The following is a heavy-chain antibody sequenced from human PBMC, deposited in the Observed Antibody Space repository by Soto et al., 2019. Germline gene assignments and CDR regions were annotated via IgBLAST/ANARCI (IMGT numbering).Heavy chain of an antibody. V-gene: IGHV1-18*01. CDR2: MSAFNGNT. D-gene: IGHD1-20*01. Sequence: SVKVSCKASGYTFSNYGISWVRQAPGQGLEWVAWMSAFNGNTQYAQKYQGRLTVTTNTSTSTAYLELRSLRSDHTAVYFCAIGMPITLSLAGGALDSLGQGTLVT. CDR1: GYTFSNYG. CDR3: AIGMPITLSLAGGALDS. J-gene: IGHJ4*02.